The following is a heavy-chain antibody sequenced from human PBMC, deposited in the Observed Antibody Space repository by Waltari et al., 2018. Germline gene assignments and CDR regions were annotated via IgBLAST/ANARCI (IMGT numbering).Heavy chain of an antibody. D-gene: IGHD2-15*01. V-gene: IGHV4-39*07. CDR3: ARLVVAPKLRSTYYYYYGMDV. CDR2: FYYSGGT. CDR1: GGSISSSSYY. Sequence: QLQLQESGPGLVKPSETLSLTCTVSGGSISSSSYYWGWIRQPPGKGLEWIGRFYYSGGTYYNPSLKSRVTISVDTSKNQFSLKLSSVTAADTAVYYCARLVVAPKLRSTYYYYYGMDVWGQGTTVTVSS. J-gene: IGHJ6*02.